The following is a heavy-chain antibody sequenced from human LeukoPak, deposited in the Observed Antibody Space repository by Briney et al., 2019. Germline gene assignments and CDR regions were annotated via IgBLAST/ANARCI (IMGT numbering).Heavy chain of an antibody. J-gene: IGHJ4*02. Sequence: GGSLRLSCAASGSTVSSNYMSWVRQAPGKGLEWVSVIYSGGSTYYADSVKGRFTISRDNSKNTLYLQMNSLRAEDTAVYYCAREGPYYYDSSGYYSRHYFDYWGQGTLVTVSS. CDR3: AREGPYYYDSSGYYSRHYFDY. V-gene: IGHV3-53*01. D-gene: IGHD3-22*01. CDR1: GSTVSSNY. CDR2: IYSGGST.